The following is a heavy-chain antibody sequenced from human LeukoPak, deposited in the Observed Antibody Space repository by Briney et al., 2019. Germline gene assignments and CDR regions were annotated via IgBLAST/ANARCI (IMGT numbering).Heavy chain of an antibody. V-gene: IGHV3-23*01. CDR3: AKGPAAGLFSGDNWFDH. Sequence: TGGSLRLSCAASGFTFSSYEMNWVRQAPGKGLEWVSGISGGDGSTYYADSVKGRFTISRDNSKNTLYLQMNSLRAEDTAVYYCAKGPAAGLFSGDNWFDHWGQGTLVTVSS. CDR2: ISGGDGST. CDR1: GFTFSSYE. J-gene: IGHJ5*02. D-gene: IGHD6-13*01.